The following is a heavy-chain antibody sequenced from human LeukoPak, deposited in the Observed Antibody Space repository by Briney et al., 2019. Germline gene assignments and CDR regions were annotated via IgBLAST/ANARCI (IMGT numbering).Heavy chain of an antibody. CDR3: ARGSPHYDFWSGYSPNDAFDI. Sequence: PSQTLSLTCAISGDSVSSNSAAWNWIRQSPSRGLEWLGRTYYRSKWYNDYAVSVKSRITINPDTSKNQFSLQLNSVTPEDTAVYYCARGSPHYDFWSGYSPNDAFDIWGQGTMVTVSS. J-gene: IGHJ3*02. D-gene: IGHD3-3*01. V-gene: IGHV6-1*01. CDR1: GDSVSSNSAA. CDR2: TYYRSKWYN.